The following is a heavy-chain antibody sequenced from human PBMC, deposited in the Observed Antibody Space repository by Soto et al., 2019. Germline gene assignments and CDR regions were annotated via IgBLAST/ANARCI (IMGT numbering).Heavy chain of an antibody. V-gene: IGHV3-23*01. CDR2: ISGSGGKT. J-gene: IGHJ6*02. D-gene: IGHD4-17*01. CDR3: AKILSTVTTYYYGMDA. Sequence: GGSLRLSCAASGFSFSTYPMVWVRQAPGKRLEAVSSISGSGGKTYYKDSVKGRFTISRDNSKNTVDLQMNSLRPEDTAVYYCAKILSTVTTYYYGMDAWGQGTTVTVSS. CDR1: GFSFSTYP.